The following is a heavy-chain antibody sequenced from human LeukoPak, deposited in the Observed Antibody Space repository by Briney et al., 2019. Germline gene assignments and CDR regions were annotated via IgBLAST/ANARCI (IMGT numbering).Heavy chain of an antibody. Sequence: SGPTLVKPTQTLTLTCTLSGLSLTSRGAGVGWIRQPPGKALEWLALTYWAGDSRHSPSLKNRLTITKDTSKNQVVLTMTNMDPVDTATYYCAHVELSGTYYTDAFDVWGQGTMVTVSS. V-gene: IGHV2-5*02. CDR2: TYWAGDS. CDR1: GLSLTSRGAG. J-gene: IGHJ3*01. CDR3: AHVELSGTYYTDAFDV. D-gene: IGHD1-26*01.